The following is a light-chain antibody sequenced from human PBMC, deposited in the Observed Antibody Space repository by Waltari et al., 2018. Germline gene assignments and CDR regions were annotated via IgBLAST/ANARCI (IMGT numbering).Light chain of an antibody. CDR3: QQYNNWPT. J-gene: IGKJ1*01. CDR2: LGS. Sequence: DIVMTQSPLSLPVTPGEPASISCRSSQSLLHSNGYNYLDWYLQKPGQSPQLLIYLGSNRASGVPDRFSGSGSGTEFTLTISSMQSEDFAVYYCQQYNNWPTFGQGTKVEIK. V-gene: IGKV2-28*01. CDR1: QSLLHSNGYNY.